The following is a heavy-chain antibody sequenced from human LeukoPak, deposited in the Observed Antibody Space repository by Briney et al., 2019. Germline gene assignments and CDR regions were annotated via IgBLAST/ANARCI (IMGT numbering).Heavy chain of an antibody. Sequence: SETLSLTCTVSGGSISSYYWSWIRQPPGKGLEWIGRIYTSGSTNYNPSLKSRVTMSVDASKNQFSLKLSSVTAADTAVYYCAREVYCGGDCDRRSFDYWGQGTLVTVSS. J-gene: IGHJ4*02. CDR1: GGSISSYY. CDR2: IYTSGST. D-gene: IGHD2-21*02. CDR3: AREVYCGGDCDRRSFDY. V-gene: IGHV4-4*07.